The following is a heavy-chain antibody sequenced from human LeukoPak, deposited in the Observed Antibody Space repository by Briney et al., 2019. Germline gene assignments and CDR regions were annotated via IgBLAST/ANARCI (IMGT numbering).Heavy chain of an antibody. V-gene: IGHV3-33*06. CDR2: IWHDGSNK. Sequence: GGSLRLSCATSGFTFSNYGMHWVRQAPGKGLEWVAVIWHDGSNKYYADSVKGRFIISRDNSKNMLYLQMNSLRVEDTAVYYCANNFDYWGQGTLVTVSS. CDR1: GFTFSNYG. J-gene: IGHJ4*02. CDR3: ANNFDY.